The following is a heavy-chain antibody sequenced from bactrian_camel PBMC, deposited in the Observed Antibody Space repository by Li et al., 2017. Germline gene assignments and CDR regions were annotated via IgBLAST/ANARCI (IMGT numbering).Heavy chain of an antibody. CDR2: IYTGAPRT. Sequence: VQLVESGGGSVQAGGSLRLSCAASGYSCSSHYCMGWLRQAPGKEREGIAGIYTGAPRTYYADSVKGRVTISVDRAKNTLYLQTNSLKSDDTAMYYCAADLPCSSLWPIKTATDDADFTYWGQGTQVTVS. CDR1: GYSCSSHYC. J-gene: IGHJ6*01. D-gene: IGHD2*01. CDR3: AADLPCSSLWPIKTATDDADFTY. V-gene: IGHV3S1*01.